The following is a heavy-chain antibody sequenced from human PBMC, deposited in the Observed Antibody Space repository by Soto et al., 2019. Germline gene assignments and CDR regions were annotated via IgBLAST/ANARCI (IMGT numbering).Heavy chain of an antibody. Sequence: PSETMSLXCAVYGGSFRGYYWSWIRQHPGKGLEWIGDINHSGSANYNPSLKGRISISVDTSKNQFSLNLSSVTAADTAVYYCARGSFVTHYYYYHMDVWGKGTPVTVSS. CDR1: GGSFRGYY. J-gene: IGHJ6*03. CDR3: ARGSFVTHYYYYHMDV. CDR2: INHSGSA. V-gene: IGHV4-34*01. D-gene: IGHD2-21*02.